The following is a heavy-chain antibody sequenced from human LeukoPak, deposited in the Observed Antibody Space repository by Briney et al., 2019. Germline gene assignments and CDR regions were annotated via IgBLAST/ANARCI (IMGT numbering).Heavy chain of an antibody. CDR3: ARDHFDSGGYYWFDY. D-gene: IGHD3-22*01. J-gene: IGHJ5*01. CDR1: GFTFSLYS. V-gene: IGHV3-48*02. CDR2: ISDGSNTK. Sequence: PGGSLRLSCAASGFTFSLYSMNWVRQAPGKGLEWVSYISDGSNTKYYADSVRGRFTISRDNAKNSLYLQMNSLRDGDTAVYYCARDHFDSGGYYWFDYWGQGTLVTVSS.